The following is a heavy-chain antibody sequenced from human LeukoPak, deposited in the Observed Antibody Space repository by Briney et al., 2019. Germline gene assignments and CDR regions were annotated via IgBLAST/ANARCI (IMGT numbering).Heavy chain of an antibody. CDR2: ISGSGGST. J-gene: IGHJ4*02. D-gene: IGHD5-18*01. V-gene: IGHV3-23*01. CDR1: GFTFSSYW. CDR3: AKDRQWIQLWFFDY. Sequence: PGGSLRLSCAASGFTFSSYWMTWVRQAPGKGLEWVSAISGSGGSTYYADSVKGRFTISRDNSKNTLYLQMNSLRAEDTAVYYCAKDRQWIQLWFFDYWGQGTLVTVSS.